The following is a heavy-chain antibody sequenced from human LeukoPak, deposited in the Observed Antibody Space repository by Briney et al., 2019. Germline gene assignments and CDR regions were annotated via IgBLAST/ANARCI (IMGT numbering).Heavy chain of an antibody. J-gene: IGHJ4*02. V-gene: IGHV3-15*01. Sequence: GGSLRLPCAASGFTFSNAWMSWVRQAPGKGLEWVGRIKSKTDGGTTDYAAPVKGRFTISRDDSKNTLYLQMNSLKTEDTAVYYCTTETDYGDLDYWGQGTLVTVSS. D-gene: IGHD4-17*01. CDR2: IKSKTDGGTT. CDR3: TTETDYGDLDY. CDR1: GFTFSNAW.